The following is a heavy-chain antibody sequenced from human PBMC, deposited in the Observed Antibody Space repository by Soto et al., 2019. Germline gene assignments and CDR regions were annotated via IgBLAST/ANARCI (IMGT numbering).Heavy chain of an antibody. D-gene: IGHD4-17*01. V-gene: IGHV4-4*02. CDR3: ARDRTTPSRGFDY. CDR2: VYHSGTT. J-gene: IGHJ4*02. Sequence: QVQLQESGPGLVKPSGTLSLTCAVSGGSITSSDWWSWVRQPPGKGLEWIGEVYHSGTTNYNPSLKSRVIISVDKSKNPFSLKVSSVTAADTAVYYCARDRTTPSRGFDYWGQGALITVSS. CDR1: GGSITSSDW.